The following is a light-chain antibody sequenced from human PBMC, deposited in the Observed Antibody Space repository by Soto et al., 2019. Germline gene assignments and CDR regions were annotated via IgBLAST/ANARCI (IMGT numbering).Light chain of an antibody. V-gene: IGKV1-5*01. CDR1: QSISNW. CDR3: QQYNSYSWT. J-gene: IGKJ1*01. Sequence: DIQMTQSPSTLSASVGDRVTITCRAGQSISNWLAWYQQKPGKAPKLLIFDASSLESGVPSRFSGSGSGTEFTLTVSSLQPDDFATYYCQQYNSYSWTFGQGTKVDIK. CDR2: DAS.